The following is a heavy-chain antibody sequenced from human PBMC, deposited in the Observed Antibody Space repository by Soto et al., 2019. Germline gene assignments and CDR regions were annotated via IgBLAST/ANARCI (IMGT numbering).Heavy chain of an antibody. D-gene: IGHD3-3*01. CDR1: GFVFSSYS. V-gene: IGHV3-21*01. CDR3: ARDNYDFWSDYYNYYYYGMDV. Sequence: EVQLVESGGGLVKPGGSLRLSCAASGFVFSSYSMNWVRQAPGKGLEWVSSISSSTTYIYYADSVKGRFTISRDNAENSLYLQMNSLGAEDTAVYYCARDNYDFWSDYYNYYYYGMDVWGQGTTATVSS. J-gene: IGHJ6*02. CDR2: ISSSTTYI.